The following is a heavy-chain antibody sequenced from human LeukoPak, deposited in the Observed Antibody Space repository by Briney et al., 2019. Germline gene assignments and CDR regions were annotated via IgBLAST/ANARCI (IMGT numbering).Heavy chain of an antibody. J-gene: IGHJ6*02. D-gene: IGHD3-22*01. CDR3: ARDGEGDSSGYRAYYYGMDV. CDR1: GGSISSSSYY. CDR2: IYYSGST. V-gene: IGHV4-39*07. Sequence: AETLSLTCTVSGGSISSSSYYWGWIRQPPGKGREGMGSIYYSGSTYYNPSLKSRVTISVDTSKNQFSLKLSSVTAADTAVYYCARDGEGDSSGYRAYYYGMDVWGQGTTVTVSS.